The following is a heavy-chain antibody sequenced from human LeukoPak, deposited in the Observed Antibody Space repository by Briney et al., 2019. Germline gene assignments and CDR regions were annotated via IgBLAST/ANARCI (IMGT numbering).Heavy chain of an antibody. CDR1: GYTFTSYD. D-gene: IGHD3-10*01. CDR2: MNPNSGNT. CDR3: ARRGPYYCSMDV. Sequence: ASVKASCKASGYTFTSYDINWVRQATGQGLEWMGWMNPNSGNTGYAQKFQGRVTMTRNTSISTAYMELSSLRSEDTAVYYCARRGPYYCSMDVWGQGTTVTVSS. V-gene: IGHV1-8*01. J-gene: IGHJ6*02.